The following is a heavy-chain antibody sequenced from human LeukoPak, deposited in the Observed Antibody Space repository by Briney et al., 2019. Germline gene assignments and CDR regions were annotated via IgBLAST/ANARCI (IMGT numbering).Heavy chain of an antibody. Sequence: GGSLRLSCAASGFTFSDYYMSWIRQAPGKGLEWVSYIRSSGSTIYYADSVKGRFTISRDNAKNSLYLQMNSLRAEDTAVYYCARGTRLGYYDSSGSLGYWGQGTLVTVSS. D-gene: IGHD3-22*01. J-gene: IGHJ4*02. CDR2: IRSSGSTI. V-gene: IGHV3-11*04. CDR1: GFTFSDYY. CDR3: ARGTRLGYYDSSGSLGY.